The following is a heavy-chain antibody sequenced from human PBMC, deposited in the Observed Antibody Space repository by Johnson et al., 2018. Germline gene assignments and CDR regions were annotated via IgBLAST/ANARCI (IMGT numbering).Heavy chain of an antibody. CDR1: GFTFNTYS. CDR2: ITPGSGAI. Sequence: VQLVESGGGLVQPGGSLRLSCAASGFTFNTYSMNWVRQAPGKGLEWVSYITPGSGAIFYADSVKGRFTISRDNAKDSLYLQMNSLRDGDTAVYYCVRDQYYAFDIWGQGTMVTVSS. CDR3: VRDQYYAFDI. V-gene: IGHV3-48*02. D-gene: IGHD3-10*01. J-gene: IGHJ3*02.